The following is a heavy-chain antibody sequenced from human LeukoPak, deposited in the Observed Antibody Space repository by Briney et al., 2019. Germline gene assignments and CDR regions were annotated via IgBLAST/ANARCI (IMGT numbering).Heavy chain of an antibody. J-gene: IGHJ4*02. Sequence: SETLSLTCTVSGGSISSYYWSWIRQPPGKGLGWIGYIYYSGSTNYNPSLKSRVTISVDTSKNQFSLKLSSVTAADTAVYYCATTSINYYDIAYWGQGTLVTVSS. V-gene: IGHV4-59*01. CDR1: GGSISSYY. CDR2: IYYSGST. D-gene: IGHD3-22*01. CDR3: ATTSINYYDIAY.